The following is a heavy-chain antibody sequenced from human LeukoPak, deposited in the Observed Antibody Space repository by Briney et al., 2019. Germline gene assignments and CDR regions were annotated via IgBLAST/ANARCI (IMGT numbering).Heavy chain of an antibody. V-gene: IGHV3-21*01. CDR1: GFTFSSYS. CDR2: ISTSSSYI. Sequence: GGSLRLSCAASGFTFSSYSMNWVRQAPGKGLEWVSCISTSSSYIYYADSVKGRFTTSRDNAKNSLYLQMNSLRAEDTAVYHCARDLRSSGYYAFDYWGQGTLVTVSS. D-gene: IGHD3-22*01. CDR3: ARDLRSSGYYAFDY. J-gene: IGHJ4*02.